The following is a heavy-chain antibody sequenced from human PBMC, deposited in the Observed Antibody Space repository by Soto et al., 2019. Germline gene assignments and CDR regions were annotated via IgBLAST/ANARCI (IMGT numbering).Heavy chain of an antibody. CDR3: ARGAGGGSDCCPFDY. CDR1: GFTVSSHY. CDR2: IYSGGST. D-gene: IGHD2-21*02. V-gene: IGHV3-53*02. Sequence: EVQLVETGGGLMQPGGSLRLSCAASGFTVSSHYMSWVRQAPGKGLEWVSFIYSGGSTYYAGSVKGRFTISRDNAKNTLYLQMNSLRVEDTAVYYWARGAGGGSDCCPFDYWGQGTLVTVSS. J-gene: IGHJ4*02.